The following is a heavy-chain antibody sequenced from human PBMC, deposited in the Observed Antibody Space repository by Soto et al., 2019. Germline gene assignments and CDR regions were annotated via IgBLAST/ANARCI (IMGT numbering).Heavy chain of an antibody. J-gene: IGHJ4*02. CDR1: GGSISSTNW. Sequence: SENLSLTCAVSGGSISSTNWWSWVRQPPGEGLEWIGEIDLSGSTNYNPSLKSRITISVDKSKNQFSLKLSSVTAADTAVYYCARRYGSCFDYWGQGTLVTVSS. D-gene: IGHD5-18*01. CDR3: ARRYGSCFDY. V-gene: IGHV4-4*02. CDR2: IDLSGST.